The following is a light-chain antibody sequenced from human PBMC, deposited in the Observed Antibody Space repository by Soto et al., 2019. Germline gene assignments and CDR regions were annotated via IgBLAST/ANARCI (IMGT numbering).Light chain of an antibody. V-gene: IGLV1-40*01. CDR3: QSYDSSLSGYVV. CDR2: GNS. CDR1: SSNIGAGYD. J-gene: IGLJ2*01. Sequence: QSVLTQPPSVSGAPGQRVTISCTGSSSNIGAGYDVHWYQQLPGTAPKLLIYGNSNRPSGVPDRFSGSKSGTSASLAITGLQAEDEADYYCQSYDSSLSGYVVFGGGPSSPS.